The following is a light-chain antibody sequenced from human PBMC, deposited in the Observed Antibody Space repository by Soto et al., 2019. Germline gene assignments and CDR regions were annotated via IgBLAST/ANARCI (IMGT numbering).Light chain of an antibody. CDR2: SNN. V-gene: IGLV1-44*01. CDR3: AAWDDSLNACYV. CDR1: SSNIGSNT. Sequence: QSVLTQPPSASGAPGQRVTISCSGSSSNIGSNTVNWYQQLPGTAPKLLIYSNNQRPSGVPDRFSGSKSGTSASLVITGLQSEDEADYYCAAWDDSLNACYVFGTGTKVTVL. J-gene: IGLJ1*01.